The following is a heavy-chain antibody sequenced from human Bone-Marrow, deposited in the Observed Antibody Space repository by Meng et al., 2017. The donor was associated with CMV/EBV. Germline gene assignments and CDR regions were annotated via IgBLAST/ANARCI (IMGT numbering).Heavy chain of an antibody. D-gene: IGHD3-3*01. CDR3: VRDGGLRFLPLRGYGMDV. CDR1: GGSFSGYN. J-gene: IGHJ6*02. Sequence: GSLRLSCAVYGGSFSGYNWSWIRQSPGKGLEWIGEINHGRSTNYNPSLKSRFTISVETSKKQFSLKLSSVTAADTAVYYCVRDGGLRFLPLRGYGMDVWGQGTTVTVSS. CDR2: INHGRST. V-gene: IGHV4-34*01.